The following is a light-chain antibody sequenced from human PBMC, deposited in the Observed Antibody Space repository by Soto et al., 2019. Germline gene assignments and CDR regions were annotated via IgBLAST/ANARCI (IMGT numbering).Light chain of an antibody. V-gene: IGKV3-11*01. J-gene: IGKJ5*01. Sequence: EVVLTQSPVTLSLSPGERATLSCRASQSFRCLLAWYQQKPGQAPRLLIYDAYNRATGIPPRFSGSGSVTDFTITSSSLEPEDSAVYYCQQRHMWPITFGQGTRLEIK. CDR2: DAY. CDR1: QSFRCL. CDR3: QQRHMWPIT.